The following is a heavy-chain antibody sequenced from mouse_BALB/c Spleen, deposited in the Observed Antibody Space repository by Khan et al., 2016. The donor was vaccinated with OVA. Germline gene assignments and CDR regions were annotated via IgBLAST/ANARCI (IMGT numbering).Heavy chain of an antibody. CDR3: AREEPLYYFDY. Sequence: QVHVKQSGAELMRPGASVKLSCKPSGYIFTSYWIHWVKQRSGQGLEWIARIYPGTDNTYYNEKFKDKATLTADKSSTTAYMQLSSLKSEDSAVYVCAREEPLYYFDYWGQGTTLTVSS. D-gene: IGHD6-1*01. V-gene: IGHV1-76*01. CDR1: GYIFTSYW. J-gene: IGHJ2*01. CDR2: IYPGTDNT.